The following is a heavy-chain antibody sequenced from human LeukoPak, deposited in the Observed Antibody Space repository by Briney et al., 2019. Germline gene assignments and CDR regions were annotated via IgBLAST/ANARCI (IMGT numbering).Heavy chain of an antibody. D-gene: IGHD3-22*01. CDR3: ARRRGGKYYYDSSGYYPFDY. CDR1: GGSISSSSYY. Sequence: SETLSLTCTVSGGSISSSSYYWGWIRQPPGKGLEWIGSIYYSGSTYYNPSLKSRVTISVDTSKNQFSLKLSSVTAADTAVYYCARRRGGKYYYDSSGYYPFDYWGQGTLVTVSS. V-gene: IGHV4-39*01. CDR2: IYYSGST. J-gene: IGHJ4*02.